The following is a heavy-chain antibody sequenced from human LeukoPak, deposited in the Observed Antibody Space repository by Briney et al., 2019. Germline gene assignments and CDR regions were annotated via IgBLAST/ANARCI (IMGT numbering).Heavy chain of an antibody. CDR3: AKAAGFMVRGVISDY. D-gene: IGHD3-10*01. J-gene: IGHJ4*02. CDR1: GFTFSNYG. Sequence: GGSLRLSCAASGFTFSNYGMSWVRQAPGMGLEWVSAISGSSSSTYYADSVKGRLTISRDNSKNTLYLQMNSLRAEDTAVYYCAKAAGFMVRGVISDYWGQGTPVTVSS. V-gene: IGHV3-23*01. CDR2: ISGSSSST.